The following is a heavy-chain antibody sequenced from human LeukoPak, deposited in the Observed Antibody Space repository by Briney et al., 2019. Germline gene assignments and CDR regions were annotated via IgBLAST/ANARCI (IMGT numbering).Heavy chain of an antibody. Sequence: SETLSLTCTVSGVSISIYYWSWIRQPAGKGLEWIGRIHSGGSTDYNPSLKSRVTMSIDTSKNQLSLKLSSMTAADTAMYYCARGPPPDFDCWGQGTLVTVSS. J-gene: IGHJ4*02. CDR1: GVSISIYY. CDR3: ARGPPPDFDC. V-gene: IGHV4-4*07. CDR2: IHSGGST.